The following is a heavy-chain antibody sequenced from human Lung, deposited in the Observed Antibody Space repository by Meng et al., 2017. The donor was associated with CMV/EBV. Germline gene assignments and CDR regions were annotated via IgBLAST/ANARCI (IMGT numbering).Heavy chain of an antibody. CDR1: GFTFSNYG. CDR2: ISYGGGKE. CDR3: ARELYYDILTGPRAFDV. V-gene: IGHV3-30-3*01. J-gene: IGHJ3*01. D-gene: IGHD3-9*01. Sequence: GESXKISXAASGFTFSNYGVHWVRQAPGEGLEWVAFISYGGGKEYYADSVKGRFTISRDNSKNMLFLQMDSLRPDDTAVYYCARELYYDILTGPRAFDVWGQGTMVTVSS.